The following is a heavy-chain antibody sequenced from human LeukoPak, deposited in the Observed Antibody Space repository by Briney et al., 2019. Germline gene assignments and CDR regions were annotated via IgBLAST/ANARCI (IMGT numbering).Heavy chain of an antibody. CDR2: INPSGGST. CDR3: ARDLGYHDSSGYYRDY. CDR1: GYTFTSYY. D-gene: IGHD3-22*01. J-gene: IGHJ4*02. V-gene: IGHV1-46*01. Sequence: GASVKVSCKASGYTFTSYYMHWVRQAPAQGLEWMGIINPSGGSTSYAQKFQGRVTMTRDTSTSTVYMELSGLRSEDTAVYYCARDLGYHDSSGYYRDYWGQGTLVTVSS.